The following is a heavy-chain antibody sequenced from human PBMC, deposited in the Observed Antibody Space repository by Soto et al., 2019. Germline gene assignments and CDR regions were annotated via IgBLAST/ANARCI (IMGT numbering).Heavy chain of an antibody. D-gene: IGHD3-10*01. J-gene: IGHJ6*03. CDR3: ARGSSHGSGSPDYYYYYMDV. V-gene: IGHV1-8*01. Sequence: ASVKVSCKASGYTFTIYDINWVRQATGQGLEWMGWMNPNSGNTGYAQKFQGRVTMTRNTSISTAYMELSSLRSEDTAVYYCARGSSHGSGSPDYYYYYMDVWGKGTTVTVSS. CDR1: GYTFTIYD. CDR2: MNPNSGNT.